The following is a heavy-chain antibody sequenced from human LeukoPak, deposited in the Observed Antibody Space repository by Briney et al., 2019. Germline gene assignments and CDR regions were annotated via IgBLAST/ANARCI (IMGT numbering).Heavy chain of an antibody. D-gene: IGHD6-19*01. CDR3: ARDPGGGFKKWLALDY. V-gene: IGHV3-30*04. Sequence: GGSLRLSCAASGFTFSSYAMHWVRQAPGKGLEWVAVITYDGSNKYYADSVKGRFTISRDNSKNTLYLQMNSLRAEDTAVYYCARDPGGGFKKWLALDYWGQGTLVTVSS. CDR2: ITYDGSNK. CDR1: GFTFSSYA. J-gene: IGHJ4*02.